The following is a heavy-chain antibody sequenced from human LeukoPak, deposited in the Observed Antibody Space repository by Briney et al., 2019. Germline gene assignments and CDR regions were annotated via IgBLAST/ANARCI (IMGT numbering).Heavy chain of an antibody. CDR2: IYTSGCT. D-gene: IGHD2-15*01. CDR3: ARELEDCSGGSCYRPGVDKNAFDI. V-gene: IGHV4-4*07. J-gene: IGHJ3*02. CDR1: VGSISSYY. Sequence: SETLSLTCTVSVGSISSYYWSWIRQPAGKGVEWIGRIYTSGCTKYNPSLKSRVTMSVDTSKLQFSLKLSSVTAADTAVYYCARELEDCSGGSCYRPGVDKNAFDIWGQGTMVTVSS.